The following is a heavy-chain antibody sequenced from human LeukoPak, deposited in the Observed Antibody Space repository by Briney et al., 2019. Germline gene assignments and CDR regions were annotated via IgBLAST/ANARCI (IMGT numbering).Heavy chain of an antibody. Sequence: GGSLRLSCAASGFTFSGYSMNWVRQAPGKGLEWVSSISSSSSDIYYGDSMKGRFTISRDNAKNSLYLHLNSLRAEDTAVYYCATEGLGYWGQGTLVTVSS. J-gene: IGHJ4*02. CDR3: ATEGLGY. CDR2: ISSSSSDI. V-gene: IGHV3-21*01. CDR1: GFTFSGYS.